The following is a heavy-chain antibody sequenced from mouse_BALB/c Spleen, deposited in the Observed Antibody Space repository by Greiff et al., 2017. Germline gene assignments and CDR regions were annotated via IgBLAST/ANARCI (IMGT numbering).Heavy chain of an antibody. CDR2: INPSNGGT. V-gene: IGHV1S81*02. D-gene: IGHD4-1*01. Sequence: VQLQQSGAELVKPGASVKLSCKASGYTFTSYYMYWVKQRPGQGLEWIGEINPSNGGTNFNEKFKSNATLTVDKSSSTAYMQLSSLTSEDSAVYYCTRGGLGRLYYAMDYWGQGTSGTVSS. CDR3: TRGGLGRLYYAMDY. CDR1: GYTFTSYY. J-gene: IGHJ4*01.